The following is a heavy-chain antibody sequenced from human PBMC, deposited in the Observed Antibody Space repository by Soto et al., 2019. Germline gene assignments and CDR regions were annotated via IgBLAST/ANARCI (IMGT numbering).Heavy chain of an antibody. Sequence: SETLSLTCTVYGSSINSSGYYWGGIRQPPGKGLEWIGSMFYGVSTYYNPSLKSRVTVSVDTSKNQFSLNLRSVTAADTAVYYCARLPSRHLVDYWGQGTLVTVSS. V-gene: IGHV4-39*01. CDR3: ARLPSRHLVDY. CDR1: GSSINSSGYY. D-gene: IGHD3-3*02. CDR2: MFYGVST. J-gene: IGHJ4*02.